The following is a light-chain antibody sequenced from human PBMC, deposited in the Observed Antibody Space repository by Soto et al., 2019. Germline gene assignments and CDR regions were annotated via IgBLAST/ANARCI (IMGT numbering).Light chain of an antibody. CDR1: QSIDSNY. V-gene: IGKV3-20*01. J-gene: IGKJ1*01. CDR3: QHYGTSPGT. CDR2: GAS. Sequence: EIVLTQSPGTLSLSPGERATLSCRASQSIDSNYLGWYQQKPGQTPRLLIYGASSRATGIPDRFSGSGSGTDFTLTTSRLEPEDFAVYYCQHYGTSPGTFGQGTKVEIK.